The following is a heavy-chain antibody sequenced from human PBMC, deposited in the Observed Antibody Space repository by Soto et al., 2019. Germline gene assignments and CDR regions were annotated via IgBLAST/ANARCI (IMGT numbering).Heavy chain of an antibody. CDR1: GGSISSGDYY. V-gene: IGHV4-30-4*02. CDR3: ARASRYYDSSGYYYAWFAP. Sequence: PSETLSLTCTVSGGSISSGDYYWSWIRQPPGKGLECIGYIYYSGSTYYNPSLKSRVTISVDTSKNQFSLKLSSVTAADTAVYYCARASRYYDSSGYYYAWFAPWGQGSLVTVSS. J-gene: IGHJ5*02. D-gene: IGHD3-22*01. CDR2: IYYSGST.